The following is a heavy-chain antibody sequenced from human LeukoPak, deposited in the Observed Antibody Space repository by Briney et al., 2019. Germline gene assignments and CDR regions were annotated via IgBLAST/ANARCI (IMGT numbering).Heavy chain of an antibody. CDR2: ISGGGGSA. Sequence: GGSLRLSCAASGFTFSDYAMSWVRQAPGKGLEWVSSISGGGGSAYYADSVKGRFTISRDNSKNTLYLQMISLRAEDTAVYYCARDLVAVAVKRGYFDYWGQGTLVTVSS. D-gene: IGHD6-19*01. V-gene: IGHV3-23*01. J-gene: IGHJ4*02. CDR3: ARDLVAVAVKRGYFDY. CDR1: GFTFSDYA.